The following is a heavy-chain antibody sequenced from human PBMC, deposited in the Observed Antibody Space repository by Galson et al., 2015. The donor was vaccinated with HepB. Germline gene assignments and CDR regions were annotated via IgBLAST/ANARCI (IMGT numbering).Heavy chain of an antibody. D-gene: IGHD3-22*01. CDR2: ISSRSSHI. J-gene: IGHJ3*02. Sequence: LRLSCAASGFAFSTYSMNWVRQAPGKRLEWVSSISSRSSHIYYAESVKGRFTISRDNAKNSLYLQVNSLRAEDTAVYYCARADSDISGYSVIYAFDMWGQGIMVTVSA. CDR1: GFAFSTYS. V-gene: IGHV3-21*01. CDR3: ARADSDISGYSVIYAFDM.